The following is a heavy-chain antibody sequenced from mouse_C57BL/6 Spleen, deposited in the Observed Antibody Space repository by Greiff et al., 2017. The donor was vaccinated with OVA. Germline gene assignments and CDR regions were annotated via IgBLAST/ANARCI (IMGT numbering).Heavy chain of an antibody. CDR2: ISYDGSN. V-gene: IGHV3-6*01. CDR1: GYSITSGYY. D-gene: IGHD2-4*01. J-gene: IGHJ3*01. Sequence: EVQLQQSGPGLVKPSQSLSLTCSVTGYSITSGYYWNWIRQFPGNKLEWMGYISYDGSNNYNPSLKNRISISRDTSKNQFFLKLNSVTTEDTATYYCARDGLIYYDYDGFAYWGQGTLGTVSA. CDR3: ARDGLIYYDYDGFAY.